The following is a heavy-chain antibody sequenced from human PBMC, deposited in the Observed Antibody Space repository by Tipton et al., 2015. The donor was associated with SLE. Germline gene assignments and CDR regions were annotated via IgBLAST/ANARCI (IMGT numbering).Heavy chain of an antibody. V-gene: IGHV4-59*13. D-gene: IGHD6-6*01. CDR1: DDSITTDY. CDR2: VSYSGVT. Sequence: TLSLTCTVSDDSITTDYWTWIRQPPGKGLEYIGYVSYSGVTNSNPSLQSRVAISVDTSKNQFSLKLRSVTPADTAVYYCAREFGSRSPFFDYWGQGKSVTVSS. J-gene: IGHJ4*02. CDR3: AREFGSRSPFFDY.